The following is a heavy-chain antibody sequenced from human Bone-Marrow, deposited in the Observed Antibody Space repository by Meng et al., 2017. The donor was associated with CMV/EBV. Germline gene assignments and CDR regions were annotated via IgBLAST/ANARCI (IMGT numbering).Heavy chain of an antibody. D-gene: IGHD3-22*01. Sequence: SQTLSLTCAVYGDSFSNYFWNWVRQPPGKGLEWIGEINNKASTNYNPSLKSRVTISVDTSKNQFSLKLSSVTAADTAVYYCGGVGYYDSSGNYTYWGQGTLSPSPQ. CDR3: GGVGYYDSSGNYTY. CDR2: INNKAST. V-gene: IGHV4-34*01. J-gene: IGHJ4*02. CDR1: GDSFSNYF.